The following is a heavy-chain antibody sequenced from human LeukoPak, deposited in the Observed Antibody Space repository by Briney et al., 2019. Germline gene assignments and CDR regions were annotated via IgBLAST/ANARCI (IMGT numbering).Heavy chain of an antibody. J-gene: IGHJ4*02. Sequence: PGGSLRLSCAASGFTFDDYAMSWVRQVPGKGLEWVSGINWNGGSTGYADSVKGRFAISRDNSKNTLYLQMNSLRAEDTAIYYCAKEYTGTFSPFPSYFDNWGQGTLVTVSS. D-gene: IGHD1-26*01. CDR3: AKEYTGTFSPFPSYFDN. CDR2: INWNGGST. CDR1: GFTFDDYA. V-gene: IGHV3-20*04.